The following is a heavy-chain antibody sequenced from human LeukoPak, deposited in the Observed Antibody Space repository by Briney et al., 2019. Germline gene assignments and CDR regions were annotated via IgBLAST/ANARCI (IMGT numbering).Heavy chain of an antibody. Sequence: GGSLRLSCAASGFTFDDYGMSWVRQAPGKGLEWVSGINWNGGSTGYADSVKGRFTISRDSSKNTLYLQMTSLRAEDTAVYYCARESESYDSSGSTFGYWGQGTLVTVSS. CDR1: GFTFDDYG. V-gene: IGHV3-20*04. J-gene: IGHJ4*02. CDR3: ARESESYDSSGSTFGY. D-gene: IGHD3-22*01. CDR2: INWNGGST.